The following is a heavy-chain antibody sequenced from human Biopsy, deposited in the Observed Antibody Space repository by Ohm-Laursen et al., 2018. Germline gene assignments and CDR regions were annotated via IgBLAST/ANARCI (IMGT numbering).Heavy chain of an antibody. CDR3: VREGLDCAGGTCYSGPLDL. Sequence: ATVKISCKASGYSFTSYGMNWVRQAPGQGLKWVGWISPYFGNTNSTQKLQARVTLSTETSTDTAYMELRSLRYDDTAIYYCVREGLDCAGGTCYSGPLDLWGQGTLITVSS. J-gene: IGHJ4*03. D-gene: IGHD2-15*01. V-gene: IGHV1-18*01. CDR2: ISPYFGNT. CDR1: GYSFTSYG.